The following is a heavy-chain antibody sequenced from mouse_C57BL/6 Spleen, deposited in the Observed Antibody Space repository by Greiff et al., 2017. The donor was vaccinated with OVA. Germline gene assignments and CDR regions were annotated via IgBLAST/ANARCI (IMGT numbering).Heavy chain of an antibody. V-gene: IGHV2-9-1*01. D-gene: IGHD1-1*01. Sequence: VKVVESGPGLVAPSQSLSITCTVSGFSLTSYAISWVRQPPGKGLEWLGVIWTGGGTNYNSALKSRLSISKDNSKSQVFLKMNSLQTDDTARYYCARDYYGSSGGFYYAMDYWGQGTSVTVSS. CDR2: IWTGGGT. J-gene: IGHJ4*01. CDR3: ARDYYGSSGGFYYAMDY. CDR1: GFSLTSYA.